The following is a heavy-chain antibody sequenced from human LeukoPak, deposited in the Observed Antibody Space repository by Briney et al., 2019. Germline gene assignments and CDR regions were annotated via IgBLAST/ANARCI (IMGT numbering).Heavy chain of an antibody. CDR1: GFTFSSYA. Sequence: GGSLRLSCAASGFTFSSYAMSWVRQAPGKGLEWVSAISGSGGSTYYADSVKGRFTMSRDNSKNTLYLQMNSLRAEDTAVYYCAKDQFSSGLNWFDPGAREPWSPSPQ. D-gene: IGHD6-19*01. J-gene: IGHJ5*02. CDR3: AKDQFSSGLNWFDP. CDR2: ISGSGGST. V-gene: IGHV3-23*01.